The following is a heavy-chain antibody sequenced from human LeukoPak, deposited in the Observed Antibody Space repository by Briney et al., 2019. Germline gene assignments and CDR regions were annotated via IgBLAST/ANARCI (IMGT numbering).Heavy chain of an antibody. J-gene: IGHJ4*02. CDR3: ARTYNDILTGYSIFDY. Sequence: ASVKVSCKASGYTFTGYYMHWVRQAPGQGLEWMGRINPNSGGTNYAQKFQGRVTMTRDTSISTTYMELSRLRSDDTAVYYCARTYNDILTGYSIFDYWGQGTLVTVSS. CDR1: GYTFTGYY. V-gene: IGHV1-2*06. CDR2: INPNSGGT. D-gene: IGHD3-9*01.